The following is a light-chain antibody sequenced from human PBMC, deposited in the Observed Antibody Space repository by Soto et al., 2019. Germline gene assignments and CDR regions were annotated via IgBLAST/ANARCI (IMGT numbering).Light chain of an antibody. CDR2: GAS. J-gene: IGKJ5*01. CDR3: QQYGGSPSIT. CDR1: QSVRNS. V-gene: IGKV3-20*01. Sequence: EIVLTQSPATLSLSPGERATLSCRASQSVRNSLAWYQQKPGQGPRVLIYGASSRATGIPDRFSGSGSGTDFTLTINRLEPEDFAVYYCQQYGGSPSITFGQGTRLEIK.